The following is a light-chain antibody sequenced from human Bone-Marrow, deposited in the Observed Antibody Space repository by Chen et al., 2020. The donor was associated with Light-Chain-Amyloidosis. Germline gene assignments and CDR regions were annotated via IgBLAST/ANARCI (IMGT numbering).Light chain of an antibody. CDR1: SPNIGAGYD. J-gene: IGLJ3*02. Sequence: QSVLTHPPSVSGAPGQRFTLSCTGSSPNIGAGYDVHWYQQLPGPAPKLLIYGNSNRPSGVPDRISGSKSGASASLAITGLQAEDEAEYYCQSFDRSLSGWVFGGGTKLTVL. CDR2: GNS. V-gene: IGLV1-40*01. CDR3: QSFDRSLSGWV.